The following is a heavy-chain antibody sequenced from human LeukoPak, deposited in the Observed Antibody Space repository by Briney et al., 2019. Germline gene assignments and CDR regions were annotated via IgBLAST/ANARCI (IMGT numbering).Heavy chain of an antibody. CDR3: AKDPYGTRYFDY. J-gene: IGHJ4*02. Sequence: PGGSLRLSCAASGFTFSRYALSWVRQAPGEGLEWVSSLSGSGYNTYYADSVKGRFTISRDNSKNTVYLQMNSLRAEDTAVYYCAKDPYGTRYFDYLGQGTLVTVSS. CDR1: GFTFSRYA. D-gene: IGHD2-2*01. CDR2: LSGSGYNT. V-gene: IGHV3-23*01.